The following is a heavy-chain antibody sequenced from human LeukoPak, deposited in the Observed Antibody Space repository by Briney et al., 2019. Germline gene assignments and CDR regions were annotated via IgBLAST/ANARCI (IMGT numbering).Heavy chain of an antibody. Sequence: PGRSLRLSCSASGFTFSSYAMHWVRQAPGKGLEYVSAISSNGGSTYYADSVKGRFTISRDNSKNTLYLQMSSLRAEDTAVYYCVKSNGGFYDILTGYPDYWGQGTLVTVSS. J-gene: IGHJ4*02. CDR3: VKSNGGFYDILTGYPDY. CDR1: GFTFSSYA. V-gene: IGHV3-64D*06. CDR2: ISSNGGST. D-gene: IGHD3-9*01.